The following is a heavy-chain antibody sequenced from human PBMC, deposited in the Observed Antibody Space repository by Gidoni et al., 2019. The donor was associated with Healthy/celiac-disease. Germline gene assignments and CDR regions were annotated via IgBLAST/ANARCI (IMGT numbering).Heavy chain of an antibody. V-gene: IGHV4-34*01. J-gene: IGHJ5*02. Sequence: QVQLQQWGAGLLKPSETLSLTCAVYGGSFSGYYWSWIRQPPGKGLEWIGEINHSGSTNYNPSLKSRVTISVDTSKNQFSLKLSSVTAADTAVYYCARAPGRIAAAGIFRFDPWGQGTLVTVSS. CDR1: GGSFSGYY. D-gene: IGHD6-13*01. CDR2: INHSGST. CDR3: ARAPGRIAAAGIFRFDP.